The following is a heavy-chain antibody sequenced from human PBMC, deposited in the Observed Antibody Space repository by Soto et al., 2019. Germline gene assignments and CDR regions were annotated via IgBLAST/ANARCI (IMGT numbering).Heavy chain of an antibody. J-gene: IGHJ4*02. CDR3: AREGGVSLDGLYYFDS. D-gene: IGHD3-16*02. Sequence: QVQLQESGPGLVKPSQTLSLTCTVSGGSITSDNYWSWIRQPPGKGLEWIGHIYYSGSTDYNPSLKSRLAISIDTSKNLFSLKLSSVTAADTAVYFCAREGGVSLDGLYYFDSWGQGSLVTVSS. CDR2: IYYSGST. V-gene: IGHV4-30-4*01. CDR1: GGSITSDNY.